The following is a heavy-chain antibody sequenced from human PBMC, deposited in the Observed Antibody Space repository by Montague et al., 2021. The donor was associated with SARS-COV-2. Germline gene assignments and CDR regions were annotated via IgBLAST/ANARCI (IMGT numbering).Heavy chain of an antibody. CDR3: AGGRRIAARPSEGYFDL. V-gene: IGHV4-34*01. Sequence: SETLSLTCAVYGGSFSGYYWCWICQPPGQGLEWIGEINHSGSTNSNQSLTRRVTISVDMSKNQFSLTLSAVTAADTAVYYCAGGRRIAARPSEGYFDLWGRGTLVTVSS. J-gene: IGHJ2*01. D-gene: IGHD6-6*01. CDR2: INHSGST. CDR1: GGSFSGYY.